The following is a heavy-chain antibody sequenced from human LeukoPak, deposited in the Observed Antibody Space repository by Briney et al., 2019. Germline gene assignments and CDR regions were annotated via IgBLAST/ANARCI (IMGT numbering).Heavy chain of an antibody. CDR3: ARDLNL. V-gene: IGHV4-4*07. CDR1: GGSISNNY. CDR2: IYNSGT. J-gene: IGHJ6*02. D-gene: IGHD1-14*01. Sequence: PSETLSLTGTVSGGSISNNYWGWIRQPAGKGLEWIGRIYNSGTTSNPSLKSRVTMSVDMSKNQFSLKLGSVTAADTAVYYCARDLNLWGQGTTVTVSS.